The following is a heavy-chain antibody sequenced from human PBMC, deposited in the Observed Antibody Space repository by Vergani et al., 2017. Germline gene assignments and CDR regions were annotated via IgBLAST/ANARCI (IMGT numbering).Heavy chain of an antibody. Sequence: QVQLQQWGAGLLKPSETLSLTCAVYGGSFSGYYWSWIRQPPGKGLEWIGEINHSGSTNYIPSLKSRVTISVDTSKNQFSLKLSSVTAADTAVYYCARLKQLRAGYYYYYMDVWGKGP. D-gene: IGHD5-12*01. CDR1: GGSFSGYY. J-gene: IGHJ6*03. V-gene: IGHV4-34*01. CDR3: ARLKQLRAGYYYYYMDV. CDR2: INHSGST.